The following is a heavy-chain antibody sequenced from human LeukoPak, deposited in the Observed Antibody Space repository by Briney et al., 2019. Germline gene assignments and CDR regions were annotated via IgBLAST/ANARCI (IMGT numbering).Heavy chain of an antibody. J-gene: IGHJ4*02. Sequence: GGSLRLSCAASGFTFSSYWMHWVRQAPGKGLVWVSRINSDGSSTSYADSVKGRFTISRDNAKNTLYLQMNSLRAEDTAVYYCAREGASYLYDYWGQGTLVTVSS. V-gene: IGHV3-74*01. CDR2: INSDGSST. D-gene: IGHD1-26*01. CDR1: GFTFSSYW. CDR3: AREGASYLYDY.